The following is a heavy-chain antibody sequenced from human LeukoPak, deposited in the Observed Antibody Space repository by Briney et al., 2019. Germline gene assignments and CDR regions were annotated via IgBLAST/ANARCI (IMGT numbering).Heavy chain of an antibody. J-gene: IGHJ4*02. V-gene: IGHV4-59*01. CDR1: GVSISSYY. CDR3: ARSLYSSSWPLDY. D-gene: IGHD6-13*01. Sequence: SETLSFTCTVSGVSISSYYWSWIRQPPGKGLEWIGYIYYSGSTNYNPSLKSRVTISVDTSKNQFSLKLSSVTAADAAVYYCARSLYSSSWPLDYWGQGTLVTVSS. CDR2: IYYSGST.